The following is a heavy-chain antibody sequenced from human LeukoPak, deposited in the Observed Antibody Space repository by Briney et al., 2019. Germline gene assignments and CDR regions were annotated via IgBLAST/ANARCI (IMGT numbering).Heavy chain of an antibody. CDR3: ARVDNGAVARQYYYYGMDV. CDR1: GFTFSSYE. D-gene: IGHD6-19*01. Sequence: GGSLRLSCAASGFTFSSYEMNWVRQAPGKGLEWVSYISSSGSIIYYADSVKGRFTISRDNAKNSLYLQMNSLRAEDTAVYYCARVDNGAVARQYYYYGMDVWGQGTTVTVSS. J-gene: IGHJ6*02. CDR2: ISSSGSII. V-gene: IGHV3-48*03.